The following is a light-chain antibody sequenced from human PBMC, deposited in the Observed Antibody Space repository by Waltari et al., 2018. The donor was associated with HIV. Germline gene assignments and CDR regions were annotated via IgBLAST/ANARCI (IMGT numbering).Light chain of an antibody. V-gene: IGKV3-15*01. CDR2: SAS. Sequence: EIVMTQSPATLSVPLGERATLSCRASQTVGSNLAWYQQQPGQPPRLLIYSASTRATGIPARFSGSASGTEFTLTINSLQSEDFAVYFCQHYNNWPSWTFGQGTKVE. CDR3: QHYNNWPSWT. CDR1: QTVGSN. J-gene: IGKJ1*01.